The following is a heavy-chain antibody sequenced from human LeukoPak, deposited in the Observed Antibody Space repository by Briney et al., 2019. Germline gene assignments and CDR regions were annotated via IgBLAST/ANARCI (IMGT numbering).Heavy chain of an antibody. CDR3: ARDRITYTYCYYGMDV. V-gene: IGHV3-11*04. D-gene: IGHD1-14*01. Sequence: GGSLRPSCSASGFIFSDCYMTWIRQAPGKGLEWISYISDGGNMMYHADSVKGRFTISRDNAKKSLYLQMNSLRAEDTAVYYCARDRITYTYCYYGMDVWGQGTTVTVSS. CDR2: ISDGGNMM. CDR1: GFIFSDCY. J-gene: IGHJ6*02.